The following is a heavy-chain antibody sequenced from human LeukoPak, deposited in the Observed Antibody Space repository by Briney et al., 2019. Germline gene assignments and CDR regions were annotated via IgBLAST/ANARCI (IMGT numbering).Heavy chain of an antibody. Sequence: GGSLRLSCAASGFTFSSYGIHWVRQAPGKGLEWVAVISYDGSNKYYADSVKGRFTISRDNSKNTLYLQMNSLRAEDTAVYYCARGRASSSWYYFDYWGQGTLVTVSS. CDR3: ARGRASSSWYYFDY. CDR2: ISYDGSNK. V-gene: IGHV3-30*03. J-gene: IGHJ4*02. D-gene: IGHD6-13*01. CDR1: GFTFSSYG.